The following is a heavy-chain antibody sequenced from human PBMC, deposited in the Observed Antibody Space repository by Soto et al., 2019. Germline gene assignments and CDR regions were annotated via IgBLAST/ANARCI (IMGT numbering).Heavy chain of an antibody. Sequence: SETLSLTCAAYGGSFSGYYWSWIRQPPGKGLEWIGEINHGGSTNYNPSLKSRVTISVDTSKNQFSLKLSSVTAADTAVYYCAREELRYFDWLLYKNWFDPWGQGTLVTVSS. J-gene: IGHJ5*02. CDR2: INHGGST. CDR1: GGSFSGYY. D-gene: IGHD3-9*01. V-gene: IGHV4-34*01. CDR3: AREELRYFDWLLYKNWFDP.